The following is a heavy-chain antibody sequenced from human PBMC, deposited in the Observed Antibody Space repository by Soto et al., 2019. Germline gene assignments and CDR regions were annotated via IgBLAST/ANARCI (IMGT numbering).Heavy chain of an antibody. Sequence: QVQLQESGPGLVKPSQTLSLTCTVSGGSISSGGYYWSWIRQHPGKGLEWIGYIYYSGSTYYNPSLKCRVTISVDTSKNQFSLKLGSVTAADTAVYYCARDAPNSGYGGLLARWGQGTLVTVSS. CDR1: GGSISSGGYY. J-gene: IGHJ4*02. CDR2: IYYSGST. V-gene: IGHV4-31*03. D-gene: IGHD5-12*01. CDR3: ARDAPNSGYGGLLAR.